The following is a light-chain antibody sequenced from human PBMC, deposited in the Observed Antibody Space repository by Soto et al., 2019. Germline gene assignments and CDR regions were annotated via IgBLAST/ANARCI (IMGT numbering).Light chain of an antibody. CDR3: QQYHRYST. J-gene: IGKJ1*01. V-gene: IGKV1-5*01. CDR2: VVS. CDR1: LNVSAW. Sequence: DIRLTQSPSSLSASMGYRVTITWRASLNVSAWLAWYQQKPGKAPNLLIYVVSTLDSGVPSRFSGGASGTEFTLTISSLESDDFATYYCQQYHRYSTFGQGTK.